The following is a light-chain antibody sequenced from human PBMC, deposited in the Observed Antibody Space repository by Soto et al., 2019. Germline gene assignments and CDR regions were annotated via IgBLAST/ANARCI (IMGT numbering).Light chain of an antibody. CDR3: QKCDSAPLT. V-gene: IGKV3-20*01. J-gene: IGKJ4*01. CDR1: QSVSSSY. Sequence: EMVLTQSPGTLSLSPGERATLSCRASQSVSSSYLAWYQQKPGQAPRLLIYGASSRATGIPDRFSGTGSGTDFTLTISNLQPEDVATYYCQKCDSAPLTFGGGTKV. CDR2: GAS.